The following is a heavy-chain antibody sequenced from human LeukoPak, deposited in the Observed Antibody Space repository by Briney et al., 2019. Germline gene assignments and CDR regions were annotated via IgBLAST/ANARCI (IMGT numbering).Heavy chain of an antibody. CDR3: ARAASYSSSGKTRKNYYFDY. J-gene: IGHJ4*02. V-gene: IGHV1-8*01. D-gene: IGHD6-13*01. Sequence: ASVKVSCKASGYTFTSYDINWVRQATGQGLEWMGWMNPNSGNTGYAQKFQGRVTMTRNTSISTAYMKLSSLRSEDTAVYYCARAASYSSSGKTRKNYYFDYWGQGTLVTVSS. CDR1: GYTFTSYD. CDR2: MNPNSGNT.